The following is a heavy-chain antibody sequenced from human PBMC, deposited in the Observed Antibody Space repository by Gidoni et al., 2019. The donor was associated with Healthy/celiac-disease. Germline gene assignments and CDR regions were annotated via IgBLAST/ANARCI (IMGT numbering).Heavy chain of an antibody. CDR3: ARETPTQGIAVAAIDY. Sequence: EVQLVESGGGLVKPGGSLRLSCAASGFTFSSYSMNWVRQAPGKGLEWVSSISSSSSYIYYADSVKGRFTISRDNAKNSLYLQMSSLRAEDTAVYYCARETPTQGIAVAAIDYWGQGTLVTVSS. D-gene: IGHD6-19*01. J-gene: IGHJ4*02. V-gene: IGHV3-21*01. CDR1: GFTFSSYS. CDR2: ISSSSSYI.